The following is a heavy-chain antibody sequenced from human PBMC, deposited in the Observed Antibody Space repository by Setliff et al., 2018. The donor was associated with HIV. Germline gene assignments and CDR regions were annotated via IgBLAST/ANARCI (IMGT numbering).Heavy chain of an antibody. CDR2: IRAYNDNT. CDR3: ARDRLPAEVAVSGDWFDP. CDR1: GYSFTSYG. Sequence: ASVKVSCKASGYSFTSYGFSWVRQAPGQGLEWMGWIRAYNDNTNYAQKFQGRVTMTTDASTSTAYMEVRSLRSDDTAVYYCARDRLPAEVAVSGDWFDPWGQGTLVTVSS. D-gene: IGHD5-12*01. V-gene: IGHV1-18*01. J-gene: IGHJ5*02.